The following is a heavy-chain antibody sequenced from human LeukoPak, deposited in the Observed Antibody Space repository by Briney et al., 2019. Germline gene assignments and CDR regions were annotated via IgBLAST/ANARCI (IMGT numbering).Heavy chain of an antibody. J-gene: IGHJ4*02. V-gene: IGHV4-61*02. Sequence: PSETLSLTCTVSGDSISSGDYYWSWIRQPAGKGLEWIGRISSSGSTNYNPSLKSRVTISVDTSKNQFSLKLSSVTAADTAVYYCARGPLFRHDVYDISFDYWGQGTLVTVSS. CDR1: GDSISSGDYY. CDR3: ARGPLFRHDVYDISFDY. D-gene: IGHD3-9*01. CDR2: ISSSGST.